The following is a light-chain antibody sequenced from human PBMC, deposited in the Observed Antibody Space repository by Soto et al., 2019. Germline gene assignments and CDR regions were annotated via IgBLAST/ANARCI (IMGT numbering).Light chain of an antibody. V-gene: IGKV1-6*01. Sequence: AIQMTQSPSSLSASVGDRVIITCRASQGIANELGWFQQKPGKAPRLLISAASSLESGVPSRFSGSGSGTDFNLTISSLEPEDIATYYCLQDYPYPWTFGQGTQVEIK. CDR2: AAS. J-gene: IGKJ1*01. CDR3: LQDYPYPWT. CDR1: QGIANE.